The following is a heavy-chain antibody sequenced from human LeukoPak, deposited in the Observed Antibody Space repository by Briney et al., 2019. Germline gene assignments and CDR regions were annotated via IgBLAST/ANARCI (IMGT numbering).Heavy chain of an antibody. D-gene: IGHD6-19*01. Sequence: GGSLRLSCEASGFDIRDYYMSWVRQAPGKGLEWVGDIRHDGSNVYNVDLVRGRFTISRDIGKNSLFLQMNSLRDEDTAVYYCARVVAGIDWFDLWGQGTLVTVSS. V-gene: IGHV3-7*02. CDR3: ARVVAGIDWFDL. CDR1: GFDIRDYY. J-gene: IGHJ5*02. CDR2: IRHDGSNV.